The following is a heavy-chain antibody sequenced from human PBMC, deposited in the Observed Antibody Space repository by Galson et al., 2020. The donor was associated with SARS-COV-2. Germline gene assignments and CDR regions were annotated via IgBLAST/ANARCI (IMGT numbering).Heavy chain of an antibody. CDR2: ISSSSSYI. Sequence: GESLKISCAASGFTFSSYSMNWVRQAPGKGLEWVSSISSSSSYIYYADSVKGRFTISRDNAKNSLYLQMNSLRAEDTAVYYCAKAPTDSSSYHWGQGTLVTVSS. CDR3: AKAPTDSSSYH. CDR1: GFTFSSYS. J-gene: IGHJ4*02. V-gene: IGHV3-21*01. D-gene: IGHD3-22*01.